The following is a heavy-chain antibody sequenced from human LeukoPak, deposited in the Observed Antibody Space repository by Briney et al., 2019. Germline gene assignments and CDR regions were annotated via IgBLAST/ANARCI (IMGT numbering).Heavy chain of an antibody. CDR1: GFTFSDYY. J-gene: IGHJ4*02. CDR3: ARLPARSGYYTDY. Sequence: GGSLRLSCAASGFTFSDYYMSWIRQAPGKGLEWVSYISSSGSTICYADSVKGRFTISRDNAKNSLYLQMNSLRAEDTAVYYCARLPARSGYYTDYWGQGTLVTVSS. V-gene: IGHV3-11*01. CDR2: ISSSGSTI. D-gene: IGHD3-3*01.